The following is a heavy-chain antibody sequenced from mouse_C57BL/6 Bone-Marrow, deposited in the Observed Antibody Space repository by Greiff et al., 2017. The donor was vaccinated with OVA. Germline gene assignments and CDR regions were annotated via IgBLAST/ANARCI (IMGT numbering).Heavy chain of an antibody. J-gene: IGHJ2*01. Sequence: QVQLKQPGAELVKPGASVKLSCKASGYTFTSYWMHWVKQRPGQGLEWIGMIHPNSGSTNYNEKFKSKATLTVDKSSSTAYMQLSSLTSEDSAVYYCARRVLFITTVVANYFDYWGQGTTLTVSS. CDR1: GYTFTSYW. CDR3: ARRVLFITTVVANYFDY. V-gene: IGHV1-64*01. CDR2: IHPNSGST. D-gene: IGHD1-1*01.